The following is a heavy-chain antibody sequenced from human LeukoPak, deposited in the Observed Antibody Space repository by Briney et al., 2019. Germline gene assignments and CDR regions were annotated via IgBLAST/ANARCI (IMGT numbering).Heavy chain of an antibody. Sequence: SETLSLTCAVYGGSFSGYYWSWIRQPPGKGLEWIGYIYYSGSTNYNPSLKSRVTISVDTSKNQFSLKLSSVTAADTAVYYCARVSNVATIDYWGQGTLVTVSS. J-gene: IGHJ4*02. CDR2: IYYSGST. V-gene: IGHV4-59*01. CDR3: ARVSNVATIDY. CDR1: GGSFSGYY. D-gene: IGHD5-12*01.